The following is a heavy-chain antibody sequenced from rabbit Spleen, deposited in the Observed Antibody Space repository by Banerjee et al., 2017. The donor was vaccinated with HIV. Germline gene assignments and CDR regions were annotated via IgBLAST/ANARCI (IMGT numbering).Heavy chain of an antibody. D-gene: IGHD1-1*01. V-gene: IGHV1S45*01. CDR2: IYTGSSGTP. CDR1: GVSFSDKDV. CDR3: ARDLVTVIGWNFNL. Sequence: EQLEESGGGLVKPEGSLTLTCKASGVSFSDKDVMCWVRQAPGKGLEWIACIYTGSSGTPYYASWAKGRFIMSRTSSTTVTLQMTSLTAADTATYFCARDLVTVIGWNFNLWGPGTLVTVS. J-gene: IGHJ4*01.